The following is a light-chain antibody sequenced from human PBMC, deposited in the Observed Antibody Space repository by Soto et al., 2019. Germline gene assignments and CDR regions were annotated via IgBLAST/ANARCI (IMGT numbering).Light chain of an antibody. CDR1: QAISNY. CDR2: GAS. J-gene: IGKJ1*01. Sequence: DIPMTQSPSSLSASVGDRVTITCRASQAISNYLAWFQQKPGKVPKLLIYGASTLLSGVPSRFSGSGSGTDFTLTISSLQPEDVATYYCQKYYGAPWAFGQGTKVEIK. V-gene: IGKV1-27*01. CDR3: QKYYGAPWA.